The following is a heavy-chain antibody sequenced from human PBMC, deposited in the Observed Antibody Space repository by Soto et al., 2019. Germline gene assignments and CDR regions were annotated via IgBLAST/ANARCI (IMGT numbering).Heavy chain of an antibody. CDR1: GYTFTSYY. Sequence: GASVKVSCKASGYTFTSYYMHWVRQAPGQGLEWMGIINPSGGSTSYAQKFQGRVTMTRDTSTSTVYMELSGLRSEDTAVYYCARETELRYFDWSPAQFDPWGQGTLVTVSS. V-gene: IGHV1-46*01. J-gene: IGHJ5*02. CDR2: INPSGGST. CDR3: ARETELRYFDWSPAQFDP. D-gene: IGHD3-9*01.